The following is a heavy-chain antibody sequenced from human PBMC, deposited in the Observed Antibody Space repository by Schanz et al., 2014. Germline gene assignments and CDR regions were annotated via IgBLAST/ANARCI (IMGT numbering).Heavy chain of an antibody. D-gene: IGHD1-26*01. CDR3: ARDHTTESYYSAGPPIDY. CDR2: IWYDGSNK. Sequence: VHLLESGGGLVQPGGSLRLSCAASGFVFSSYGMHWVRQAPGKGLEWVAVIWYDGSNKYYADSVKGRFTISRDNSKNTLFLQMNSLRAEDTAVYYCARDHTTESYYSAGPPIDYWGQGTLLTVSS. CDR1: GFVFSSYG. J-gene: IGHJ4*02. V-gene: IGHV3-33*08.